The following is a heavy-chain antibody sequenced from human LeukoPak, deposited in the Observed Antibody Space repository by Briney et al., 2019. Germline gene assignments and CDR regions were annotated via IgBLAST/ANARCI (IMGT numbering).Heavy chain of an antibody. V-gene: IGHV4-4*07. CDR2: VYTSGNT. Sequence: SETLSLTCSVSGGSISGYSWNWLRQPAEKGLEWIGRVYTSGNTKYNPSLKSRVTMSVDTSKNQFSLKLNSVTAADTAVYYCARAGWFSTTWHFDYWGQGILVTVSS. J-gene: IGHJ4*02. CDR1: GGSISGYS. CDR3: ARAGWFSTTWHFDY. D-gene: IGHD6-19*01.